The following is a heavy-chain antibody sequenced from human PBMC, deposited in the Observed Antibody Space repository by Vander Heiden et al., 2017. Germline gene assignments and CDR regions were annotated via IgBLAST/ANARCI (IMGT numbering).Heavy chain of an antibody. V-gene: IGHV1-18*04. CDR2: ISAYNGNT. CDR3: ARVSPMTTTVKGSPCYYYYYGMDV. J-gene: IGHJ6*02. D-gene: IGHD4-4*01. Sequence: QVQLVQSGAEVKKPGASVKVSCTVSGYTFTSYGISWLRQAPGQGLEWMGWISAYNGNTNYAQKLQGRVTMTTDTSTSTAYMELRSLRSDDTAVYYCARVSPMTTTVKGSPCYYYYYGMDVWGHGTTVTVSS. CDR1: GYTFTSYG.